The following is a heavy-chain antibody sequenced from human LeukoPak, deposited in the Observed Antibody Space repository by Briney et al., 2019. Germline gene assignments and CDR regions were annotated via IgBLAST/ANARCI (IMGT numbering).Heavy chain of an antibody. CDR3: ASLRYSSSWYVPGY. D-gene: IGHD6-13*01. CDR1: GFTFSSYG. Sequence: GGSLRLSCAASGFTFSSYGMHWVRQAPGKGLEWVAFIRYDGSNKYYADSVKGRFTISRDNSKNTLYLQMNSLRAEDTAVYYCASLRYSSSWYVPGYWGQGTLVTVSS. V-gene: IGHV3-30*02. J-gene: IGHJ4*02. CDR2: IRYDGSNK.